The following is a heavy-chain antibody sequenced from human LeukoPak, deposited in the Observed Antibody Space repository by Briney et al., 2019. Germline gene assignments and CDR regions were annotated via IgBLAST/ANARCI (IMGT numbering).Heavy chain of an antibody. CDR3: AKDNGGPAHYNFYSMDF. D-gene: IGHD2-15*01. J-gene: IGHJ6*03. V-gene: IGHV3-9*01. CDR1: GFTFDDYA. CDR2: VSWNSGII. Sequence: AGGSLRLSCAASGFTFDDYAMHWVRQAPGKGLEWVSGVSWNSGIIGYADSVKGRFTISRDNAKNSPYLQMNSLRIEDTALYYCAKDNGGPAHYNFYSMDFLGKGTTVTVSS.